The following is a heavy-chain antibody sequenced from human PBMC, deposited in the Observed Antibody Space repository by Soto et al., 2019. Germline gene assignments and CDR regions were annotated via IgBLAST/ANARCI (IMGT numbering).Heavy chain of an antibody. V-gene: IGHV1-8*01. J-gene: IGHJ5*02. CDR1: GYSFTNND. CDR2: MNPGSGDT. CDR3: ARMATFGSLNWFDP. D-gene: IGHD3-16*01. Sequence: ASVKVSCKASGYSFTNNDVTWVRQATGQGLEWMGWMNPGSGDTGYAQKFQGRVTMTRDISIATAYMELSSLRSDDAAIYYCARMATFGSLNWFDPWGQGTLVTVSS.